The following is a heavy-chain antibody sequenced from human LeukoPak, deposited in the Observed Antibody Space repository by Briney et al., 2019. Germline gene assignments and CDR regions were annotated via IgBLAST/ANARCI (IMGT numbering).Heavy chain of an antibody. V-gene: IGHV3-48*04. Sequence: GGSLRLSCAASGFTFSSYAMSWVRQAPGKGLEWVSYISSSGSTIYYADSVKGRFTISRDNAKNSLYLQMNSLRAEDTAVYYCARDWSVVTPFHAFDIWGQGTMVTVSS. J-gene: IGHJ3*02. CDR2: ISSSGSTI. D-gene: IGHD3-22*01. CDR1: GFTFSSYA. CDR3: ARDWSVVTPFHAFDI.